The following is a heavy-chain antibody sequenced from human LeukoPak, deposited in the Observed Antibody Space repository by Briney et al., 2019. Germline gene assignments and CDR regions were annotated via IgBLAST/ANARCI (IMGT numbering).Heavy chain of an antibody. D-gene: IGHD3-10*01. Sequence: ASVKVSCKASGYTFTGYYMHWVRQAPGQGLEWMGWTNPNSGGTNYAQKFQGRVTMTRDTSISTAYMELSRLRPDDTAVYYCARGITMVRGVIITIYYYMDVWGKGTTVTVSS. V-gene: IGHV1-2*02. CDR3: ARGITMVRGVIITIYYYMDV. CDR1: GYTFTGYY. CDR2: TNPNSGGT. J-gene: IGHJ6*03.